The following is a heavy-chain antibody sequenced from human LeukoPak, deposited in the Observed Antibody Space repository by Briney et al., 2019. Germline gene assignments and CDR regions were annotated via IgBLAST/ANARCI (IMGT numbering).Heavy chain of an antibody. D-gene: IGHD1-26*01. Sequence: GGSLRLSCLASGFTFSDYNFNWVRQAPGKGLEWVSSINGGSTHKFYGDSVKGRFTISRDNAKNTLSLQMNGLRAEDTAVYYCARDGGNYSPQDYWGQGTLVTVSS. CDR3: ARDGGNYSPQDY. CDR2: INGGSTHK. V-gene: IGHV3-21*01. CDR1: GFTFSDYN. J-gene: IGHJ4*02.